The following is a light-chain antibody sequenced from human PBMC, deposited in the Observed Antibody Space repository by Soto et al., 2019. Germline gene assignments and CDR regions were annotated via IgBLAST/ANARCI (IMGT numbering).Light chain of an antibody. CDR1: QSVSSY. CDR2: DAS. Sequence: NVLTQAPPTLSLSPGGRGTLSCRASQSVSSYLAWYQQKPGQAPRLLIYDASNRATGIPARFSGSGSGTDFTLTISSLEPEDFAVYYCQQRSNWPVTFGQGTRLEIK. CDR3: QQRSNWPVT. V-gene: IGKV3-11*01. J-gene: IGKJ5*01.